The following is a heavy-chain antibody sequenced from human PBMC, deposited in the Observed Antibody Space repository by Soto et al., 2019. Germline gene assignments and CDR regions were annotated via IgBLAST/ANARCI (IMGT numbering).Heavy chain of an antibody. J-gene: IGHJ4*02. D-gene: IGHD3-10*01. Sequence: QVQLVESGGGVVQPGRSLRLSCAASGFTFSSYGMHWVRQAPGKGLEWVAVISYDGSNKYYADSVKGRFTISRDNSKNTLYLQMNSLRAEDTAVYYCAKSCGSGSYHYWGQGTLVTVSS. CDR1: GFTFSSYG. V-gene: IGHV3-30*18. CDR2: ISYDGSNK. CDR3: AKSCGSGSYHY.